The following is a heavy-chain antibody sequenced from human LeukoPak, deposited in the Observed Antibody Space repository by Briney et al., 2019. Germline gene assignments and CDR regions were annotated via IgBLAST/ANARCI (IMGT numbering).Heavy chain of an antibody. J-gene: IGHJ4*02. Sequence: ASVKVSCKASGYTFTRYYMHWVRQAPGQGLEWVGMINPSGTGTSYAQKFQGRVTMTRDTSTGTLYMELSSLRSEDTAVYYCVRDGDDARDYWGQGTLVTVAS. D-gene: IGHD4-17*01. CDR1: GYTFTRYY. V-gene: IGHV1-46*01. CDR3: VRDGDDARDY. CDR2: INPSGTGT.